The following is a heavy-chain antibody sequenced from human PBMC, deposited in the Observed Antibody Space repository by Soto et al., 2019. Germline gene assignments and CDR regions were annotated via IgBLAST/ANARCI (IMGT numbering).Heavy chain of an antibody. CDR3: ARGRGSTGYLGREHYFDY. D-gene: IGHD2-2*01. CDR1: GFSVTNNY. V-gene: IGHV3-66*01. CDR2: IDIGGNT. Sequence: EVQVVESGGGLVQPGGSLRLSCAASGFSVTNNYMNWVRQAPGKGLEWVSIIDIGGNTYYADSVKDRFTISRDNSRNTLYLDMDSLRAEDTAVYYCARGRGSTGYLGREHYFDYWGQGTLVNVSP. J-gene: IGHJ4*02.